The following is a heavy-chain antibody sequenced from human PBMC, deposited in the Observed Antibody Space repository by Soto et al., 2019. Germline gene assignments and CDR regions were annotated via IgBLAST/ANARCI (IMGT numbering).Heavy chain of an antibody. J-gene: IGHJ4*02. CDR3: ARDSSSSWYSSH. D-gene: IGHD6-13*01. Sequence: PGGSLRLSCAASGFTFSSYARNWFRQAPGKGLEWVSVISGSDGSTYYADSVKGRFTISRDNSKNTLNLQMNSLRAEDTAVYYCARDSSSSWYSSHWGQGT. CDR2: ISGSDGST. CDR1: GFTFSSYA. V-gene: IGHV3-23*01.